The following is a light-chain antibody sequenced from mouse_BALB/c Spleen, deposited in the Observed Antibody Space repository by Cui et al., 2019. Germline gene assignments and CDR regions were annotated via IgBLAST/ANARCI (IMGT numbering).Light chain of an antibody. J-gene: IGKJ5*01. CDR3: QQWSGYPFT. V-gene: IGKV4-58*01. CDR2: RTS. CDR1: SSVSTSY. Sequence: ENALTHSPSIMAAFPGLKVTMTVSASSSVSTSYLHWYQQKSGASPKPLIHRTSILASGVPARFSGSGSGTSYSLTISSVEAEDDATYYCQQWSGYPFTFGAGTKLGLK.